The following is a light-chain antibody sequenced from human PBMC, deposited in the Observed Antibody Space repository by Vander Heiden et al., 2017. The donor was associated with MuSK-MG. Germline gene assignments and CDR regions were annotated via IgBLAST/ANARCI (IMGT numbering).Light chain of an antibody. CDR2: KGS. CDR3: QQYDDLWT. J-gene: IGKJ1*01. Sequence: DIQMTQSPSTLSASVGDRVTITCRASQSVSSWLAWYQQKQGKAPKLLIYKGSNLESGVPSRFSGSGSGTEFTLTISSLQPDDFATYYCQQYDDLWTFGQGTKVEIK. V-gene: IGKV1-5*03. CDR1: QSVSSW.